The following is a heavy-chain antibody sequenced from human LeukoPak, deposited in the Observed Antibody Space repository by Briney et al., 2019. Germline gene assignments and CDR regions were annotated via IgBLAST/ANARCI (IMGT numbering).Heavy chain of an antibody. V-gene: IGHV4-4*07. Sequence: SGTLSLTCTVSGGSISSYYWSWIRQPAGKGPEWIGRIYTSGSTNYNPSLKSRVTMSVDTSKNQFSLKLSSVTAADTAVYYCARDYDILTGYYGGDAFDIWGQGTMVTVSS. CDR3: ARDYDILTGYYGGDAFDI. D-gene: IGHD3-9*01. CDR2: IYTSGST. CDR1: GGSISSYY. J-gene: IGHJ3*02.